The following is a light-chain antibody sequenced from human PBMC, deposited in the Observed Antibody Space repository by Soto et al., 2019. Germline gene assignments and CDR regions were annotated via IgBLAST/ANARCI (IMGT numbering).Light chain of an antibody. V-gene: IGLV2-14*03. CDR1: SSDVGAYNY. CDR3: LSYTSSDTYV. J-gene: IGLJ1*01. CDR2: DVS. Sequence: QSVLTQPASVSGSPGQSITISCTGTSSDVGAYNYVSWYQQYPGKAPKLIIFDVSNRPSGVSNRLSGSKSGNTVSLTISGLQAEDEADYYCLSYTSSDTYVFGTGTKVTVL.